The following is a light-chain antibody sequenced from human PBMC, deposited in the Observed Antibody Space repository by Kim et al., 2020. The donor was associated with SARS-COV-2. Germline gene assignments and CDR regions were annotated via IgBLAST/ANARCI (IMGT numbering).Light chain of an antibody. J-gene: IGKJ2*01. CDR3: QQYSEYPRT. CDR2: LAY. CDR1: QDISTN. Sequence: DIQMTQSPSSLAESVGDRITITCRASQDISTNLAWVQQKPGEAPRSLIYLAYKLQSGVPSRFSGSGSGIHFVLTISSLQPEDFGTYYCQQYSEYPRTFGQGTKLEI. V-gene: IGKV1-16*01.